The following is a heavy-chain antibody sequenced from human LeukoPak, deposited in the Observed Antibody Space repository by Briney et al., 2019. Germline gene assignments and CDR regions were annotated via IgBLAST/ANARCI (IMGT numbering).Heavy chain of an antibody. Sequence: PGGSLRLSCAASGFTFSSYAMSWVRQAPGKGLEWVSAISGSGGSSYYADSVKGRFTISRDNSKNTLYLQMNSLRAEDTAVYYCAKDFSIVGATRFDYWGQGTLVTVSS. J-gene: IGHJ4*02. CDR1: GFTFSSYA. D-gene: IGHD1-26*01. CDR3: AKDFSIVGATRFDY. CDR2: ISGSGGSS. V-gene: IGHV3-23*01.